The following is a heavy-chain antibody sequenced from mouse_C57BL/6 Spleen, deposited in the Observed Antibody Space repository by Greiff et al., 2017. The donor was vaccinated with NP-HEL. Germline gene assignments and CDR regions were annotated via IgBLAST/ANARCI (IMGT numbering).Heavy chain of an antibody. V-gene: IGHV3-6*01. CDR3: ARDYYGSSYGAWFAY. D-gene: IGHD1-1*01. J-gene: IGHJ3*01. Sequence: VQLKESGPGLVKPSQSLSLTCSVTGYSITSGYYWNWIRQFPGNKLEWMGYISYDGSNNYNPSLKNRISITRDTSKNQFFLKLNSVTTEDTATYYGARDYYGSSYGAWFAYWGQGTLVTVSA. CDR2: ISYDGSN. CDR1: GYSITSGYY.